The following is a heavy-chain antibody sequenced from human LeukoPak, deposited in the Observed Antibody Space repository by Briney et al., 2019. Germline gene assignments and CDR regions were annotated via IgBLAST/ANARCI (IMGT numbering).Heavy chain of an antibody. D-gene: IGHD3-10*01. CDR1: GYTFTTYW. CDR2: IYPGDYDT. V-gene: IGHV5-51*01. Sequence: GESLKISCRGSGYTFTTYWIGWVRQMPGKGLEWMGIIYPGDYDTRYSPSFRGQVTISADKSISTAYLQWSSLKASDTAMYYCARLGGSGSYSSYYGMDVWGQGTTVTVSS. J-gene: IGHJ6*02. CDR3: ARLGGSGSYSSYYGMDV.